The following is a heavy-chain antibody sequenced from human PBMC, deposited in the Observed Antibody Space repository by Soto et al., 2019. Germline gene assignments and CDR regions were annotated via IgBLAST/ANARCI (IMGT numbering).Heavy chain of an antibody. V-gene: IGHV5-51*01. D-gene: IGHD5-18*01. Sequence: GESLKISCKGSGYSFVSYWIAWVRQMPGKGLEWMGSIYPGDSDTTYSPSIQGPVTISADKSSTTVYLQWNTLKASDTAMYYCAKTDGYEVEYWGQGTQVTVSS. CDR3: AKTDGYEVEY. CDR1: GYSFVSYW. CDR2: IYPGDSDT. J-gene: IGHJ4*02.